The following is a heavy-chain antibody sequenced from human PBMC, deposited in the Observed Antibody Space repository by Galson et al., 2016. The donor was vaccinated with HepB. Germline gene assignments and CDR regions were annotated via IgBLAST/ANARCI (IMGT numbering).Heavy chain of an antibody. Sequence: SETLSLTCAVSGGFINTTDWWSWVRQPPGKGLEWIGEIYHRGKVNYNPSLKSRVTISVDTSKSQFSLQLNSVTAADTAGYYCARGVGGYAGNLATHFFGPGGQAILGAVSS. CDR3: ARGVGGYAGNLATHFFGP. D-gene: IGHD3-10*01. CDR1: GGFINTTDW. V-gene: IGHV4-4*02. J-gene: IGHJ5*02. CDR2: IYHRGKV.